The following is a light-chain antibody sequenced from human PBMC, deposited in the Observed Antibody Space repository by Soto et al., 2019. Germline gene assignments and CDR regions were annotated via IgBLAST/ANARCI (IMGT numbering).Light chain of an antibody. CDR2: LTS. J-gene: IGKJ1*01. V-gene: IGKV3-20*01. CDR3: QQYGSSPWT. Sequence: EIVLTQSPGTLSLSPGERATLSCRASQSIANNYLAWYQQRPGQAPRLLIYLTSNRAPGIPDRFSGSGSGADFPLTISRLEPEDFAVYICQQYGSSPWTFGQGNKVDLK. CDR1: QSIANNY.